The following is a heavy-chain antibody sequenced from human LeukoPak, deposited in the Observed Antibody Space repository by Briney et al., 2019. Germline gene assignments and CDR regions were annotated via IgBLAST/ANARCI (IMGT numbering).Heavy chain of an antibody. D-gene: IGHD2-15*01. Sequence: PGGSLRLSCAASGFTFDDYAMHWVRQAPGKGLEWASLISGDGGSTYYADSVKGRFTISRDNSKNSLYLQMNSLRTEDTALYYCAKVGYCSGGSCYPVAFDIWGQGTMVTVSS. CDR1: GFTFDDYA. V-gene: IGHV3-43*02. J-gene: IGHJ3*02. CDR2: ISGDGGST. CDR3: AKVGYCSGGSCYPVAFDI.